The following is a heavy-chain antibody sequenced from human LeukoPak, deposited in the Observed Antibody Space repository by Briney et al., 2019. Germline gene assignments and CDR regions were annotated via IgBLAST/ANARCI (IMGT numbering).Heavy chain of an antibody. D-gene: IGHD3-22*01. J-gene: IGHJ3*02. Sequence: SETLSLTCTVSGGSISGYYWGWIRQPPGKGLEWMGYFYNRGTTNYNPSLTSRITMSVDTSKNQFSLKLTSVTAADTAVYYCARDFKYYGSSGYYAFDIWGQGTRVTVSS. CDR3: ARDFKYYGSSGYYAFDI. CDR2: FYNRGTT. CDR1: GGSISGYY. V-gene: IGHV4-59*01.